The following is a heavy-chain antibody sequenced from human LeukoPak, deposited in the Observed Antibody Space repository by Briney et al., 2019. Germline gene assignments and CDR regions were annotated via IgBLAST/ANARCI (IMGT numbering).Heavy chain of an antibody. V-gene: IGHV1-69*13. CDR3: ARDTEDYMDV. J-gene: IGHJ6*03. CDR1: GGTFSSYA. CDR2: IIPIFGTA. Sequence: ASVKVSCKASGGTFSSYAISWVRQAPGQGLEWMGGIIPIFGTANYAQKFQGRVTITADESTSTAYMELSSLRSEDTAVYYCARDTEDYMDVWGKGTTVTVSS.